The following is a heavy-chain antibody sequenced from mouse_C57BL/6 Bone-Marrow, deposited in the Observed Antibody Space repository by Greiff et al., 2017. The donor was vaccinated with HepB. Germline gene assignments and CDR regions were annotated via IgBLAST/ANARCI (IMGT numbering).Heavy chain of an antibody. D-gene: IGHD2-4*01. J-gene: IGHJ3*01. CDR1: GYAFTNYL. Sequence: QVQLQQSGAELVRPGTSVKVSCKASGYAFTNYLIEWVKQRPGQGLEWIGVINPGSGGNNYNEKFKGKATLTSDKSSSTAYMQLISLTSEDSAVYFWARRGIYYDYSWFAYWGQGTLVTVSA. V-gene: IGHV1-54*01. CDR3: ARRGIYYDYSWFAY. CDR2: INPGSGGN.